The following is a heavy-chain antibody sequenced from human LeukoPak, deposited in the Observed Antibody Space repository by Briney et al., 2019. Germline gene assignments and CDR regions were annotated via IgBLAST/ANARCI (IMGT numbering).Heavy chain of an antibody. CDR2: IIPIFGRA. J-gene: IGHJ3*02. CDR3: ARAHCSSTSCYLDYYDSSGYYYPGAFDI. Sequence: SVKVSCKASGGTFSSYAISWVRQAPGQGLELIGGIIPIFGRANYAQKFQGRVTITADESTSTAYRELSSLRSEDTAVYYCARAHCSSTSCYLDYYDSSGYYYPGAFDIWGQGTMVTVSS. V-gene: IGHV1-69*01. CDR1: GGTFSSYA. D-gene: IGHD3-22*01.